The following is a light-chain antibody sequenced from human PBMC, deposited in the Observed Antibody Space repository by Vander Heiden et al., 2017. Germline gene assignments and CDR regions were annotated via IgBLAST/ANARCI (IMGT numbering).Light chain of an antibody. Sequence: SYELTQPPSVSASPGQTARVTSSGDASPRNYAYWYQQKYAQEPVRVIVYDSKRPSGIAERCLCCSTGTIATSLTGGAQVEEEADDYWYYTDSGSNKRVFGGGTKLTVL. CDR3: YYTDSGSNKRV. J-gene: IGLJ3*02. CDR2: YDS. V-gene: IGLV3-10*01. CDR1: ASPRNY.